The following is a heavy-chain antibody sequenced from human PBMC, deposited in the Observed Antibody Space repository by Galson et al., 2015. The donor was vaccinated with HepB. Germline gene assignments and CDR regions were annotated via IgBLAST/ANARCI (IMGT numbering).Heavy chain of an antibody. J-gene: IGHJ6*03. CDR2: ISYDGSNK. V-gene: IGHV3-30*18. CDR1: GFTLSSYG. CDR3: AKEKPYKYLTPYYYYYYMDV. D-gene: IGHD5-24*01. Sequence: SLRLSCAASGFTLSSYGMHWVRQAPGKGLEWVAVISYDGSNKYYADSVKGRFTISRDNSKNTLYLQMNSLRAEDTAVYYCAKEKPYKYLTPYYYYYYMDVWGKGTTVTVSS.